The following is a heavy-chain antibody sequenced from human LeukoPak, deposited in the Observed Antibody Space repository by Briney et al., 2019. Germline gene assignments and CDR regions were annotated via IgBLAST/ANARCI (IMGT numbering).Heavy chain of an antibody. CDR1: GFTFSSYW. CDR3: AKVPYGDYGEYYFDY. Sequence: PGGSLRLSCAASGFTFSSYWMSWVRQAPGKGLEWVANIKQDGSEKYYVDSVKGRFTISRDNAKNSLYLQMNSLRAEDTAVYYCAKVPYGDYGEYYFDYWGQGTLVTVSS. J-gene: IGHJ4*02. CDR2: IKQDGSEK. D-gene: IGHD4-17*01. V-gene: IGHV3-7*03.